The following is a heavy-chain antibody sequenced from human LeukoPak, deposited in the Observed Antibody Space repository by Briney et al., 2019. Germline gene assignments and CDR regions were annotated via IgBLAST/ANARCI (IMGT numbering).Heavy chain of an antibody. CDR2: IYYSGST. V-gene: IGHV4-39*01. CDR3: ARGLPDGDYLIDAFDI. D-gene: IGHD4-17*01. J-gene: IGHJ3*02. Sequence: SETLSLTCTVSGGSISSSSYYWGWIRQPPGKGLEWIGSIYYSGSTYYNPSLKSRVTISVDTSKNQFSLKLSSVTAADTAVYYCARGLPDGDYLIDAFDIWGQGTMVTVSS. CDR1: GGSISSSSYY.